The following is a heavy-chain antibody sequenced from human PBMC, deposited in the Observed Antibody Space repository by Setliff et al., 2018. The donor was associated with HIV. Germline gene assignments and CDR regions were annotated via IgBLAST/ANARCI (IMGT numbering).Heavy chain of an antibody. Sequence: SETLSLTCTVSGDSISISNYFWGWIRQPPGRGLEWIGTTPYSGSTNYNPSLRSRVTISLDTSKNQFSLKLSSVIAADTAVYYCARHLYGGYTGGFDYWGQGTLVTVSS. CDR3: ARHLYGGYTGGFDY. V-gene: IGHV4-39*01. CDR1: GDSISISNYF. J-gene: IGHJ4*02. CDR2: TPYSGST. D-gene: IGHD5-12*01.